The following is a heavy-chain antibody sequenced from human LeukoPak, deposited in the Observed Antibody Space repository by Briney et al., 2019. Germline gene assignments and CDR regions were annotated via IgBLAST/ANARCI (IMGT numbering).Heavy chain of an antibody. CDR1: GFTLSSYA. CDR2: ISGSGGST. Sequence: GGSLRLSCAASGFTLSSYAMSWVRQAPGKGLEWVSAISGSGGSTYYADSVKGRFTISRDNSKNTLYLQMNSLRAEDTAVYYCAKGYCGGDCPFDYWGQGTLVTVSS. CDR3: AKGYCGGDCPFDY. D-gene: IGHD2-21*01. V-gene: IGHV3-23*01. J-gene: IGHJ4*02.